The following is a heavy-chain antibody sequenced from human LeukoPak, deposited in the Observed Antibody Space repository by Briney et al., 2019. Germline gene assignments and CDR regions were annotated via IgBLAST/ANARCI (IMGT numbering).Heavy chain of an antibody. V-gene: IGHV3-7*03. CDR2: IKQGGSEK. CDR3: ARAGADY. J-gene: IGHJ4*02. Sequence: GGSLRLSCAASGFTFSRYWMSWVRQAPGKGLEWVANIKQGGSEKYYVDSVKGRFTISRDNAKNSLYLQMNSLRAEDTAVYYCARAGADYWGQGTLVTVSS. CDR1: GFTFSRYW.